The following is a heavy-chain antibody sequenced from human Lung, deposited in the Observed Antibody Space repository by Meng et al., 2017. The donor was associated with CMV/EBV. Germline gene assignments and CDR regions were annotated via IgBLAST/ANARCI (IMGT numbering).Heavy chain of an antibody. CDR2: IYWDDDK. V-gene: IGHV2-5*02. D-gene: IGHD3-22*01. CDR1: GFSLSTNGVG. J-gene: IGHJ4*02. Sequence: QITLKESGPTLVKSTQTLTLTCTFSGFSLSTNGVGVGWIRQPPGKALEWLALIYWDDDKRYSTSLKNRLTITKDTSKNQVVLTMTDMDPVDTATYYCAHRTFYYDSSGHYEANFDFWGQGTLVTVSS. CDR3: AHRTFYYDSSGHYEANFDF.